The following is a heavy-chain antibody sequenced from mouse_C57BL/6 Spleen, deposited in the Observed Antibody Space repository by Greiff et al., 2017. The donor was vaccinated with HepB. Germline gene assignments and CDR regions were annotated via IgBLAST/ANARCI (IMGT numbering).Heavy chain of an antibody. CDR3: ARHDSLYDYWFAY. J-gene: IGHJ3*01. D-gene: IGHD2-4*01. Sequence: EVQRVESGGGLVKPGGSLKLSCAASGFTFSSYTMSWVRQTPEKRLEWVATISGGGGNTYYPDSVKGRFTISRDNAKNTLYLQMSSLRSEDTALYYCARHDSLYDYWFAYWGQGTLVTVSA. V-gene: IGHV5-9*01. CDR2: ISGGGGNT. CDR1: GFTFSSYT.